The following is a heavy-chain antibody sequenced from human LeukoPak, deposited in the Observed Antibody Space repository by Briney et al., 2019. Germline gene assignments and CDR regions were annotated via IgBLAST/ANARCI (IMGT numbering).Heavy chain of an antibody. D-gene: IGHD3-22*01. CDR3: ARHVVAVGFDY. V-gene: IGHV3-21*01. CDR1: GFTFSSYS. Sequence: GGSLRLSCAASGFTFSSYSMNWVRQAPGKGLEWVSSITSSSSYIYYADSVKGRFTISRDNAKNSLYLQMNSLRAEDTAVYYCARHVVAVGFDYWGQGTLVTVCS. CDR2: ITSSSSYI. J-gene: IGHJ4*02.